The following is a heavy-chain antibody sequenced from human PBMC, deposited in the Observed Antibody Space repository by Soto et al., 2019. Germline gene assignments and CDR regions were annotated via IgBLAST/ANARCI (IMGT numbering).Heavy chain of an antibody. CDR2: ISYDGGHK. CDR1: GFTFNTYG. CDR3: AKYVGFPFNWFDP. J-gene: IGHJ5*02. V-gene: IGHV3-30*18. Sequence: QVQLVESGGGVVQPGRSLRLSCAASGFTFNTYGMHWVRQAPGKGLEWVTVISYDGGHKYYADSVKGRFTISRDNSKNTLYLQMNSLGPDDTAVYYCAKYVGFPFNWFDPWGQGTLVTVSS. D-gene: IGHD1-26*01.